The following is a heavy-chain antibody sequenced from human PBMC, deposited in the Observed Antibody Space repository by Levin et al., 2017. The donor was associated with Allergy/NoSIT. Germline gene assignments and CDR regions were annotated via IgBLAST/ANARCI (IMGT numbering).Heavy chain of an antibody. CDR3: ARQPLYSGYDYYYYGMDV. D-gene: IGHD5-12*01. CDR2: IYPGDSDT. Sequence: GESLKISCKGSGYSFTSYWIGWVRQMPGKGLEWMGIIYPGDSDTRYSPSFQGQVTISADKSISTAYLQWSSLKASDTAMYYCARQPLYSGYDYYYYGMDVWGQGTTVTVSS. V-gene: IGHV5-51*01. J-gene: IGHJ6*02. CDR1: GYSFTSYW.